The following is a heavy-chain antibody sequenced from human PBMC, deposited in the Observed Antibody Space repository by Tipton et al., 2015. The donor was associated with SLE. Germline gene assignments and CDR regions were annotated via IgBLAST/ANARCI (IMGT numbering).Heavy chain of an antibody. Sequence: TLSLTCTVSGDSISTYYWSWIRQSPGKGLEWIGYIFYSGNTNYNPSLKSRVTMSVDTSKNQFSLKLRSVTAADTAVYYCARGDSSWSTFDYWGQGVLVTVSS. V-gene: IGHV4-59*01. CDR3: ARGDSSWSTFDY. J-gene: IGHJ4*02. D-gene: IGHD6-13*01. CDR2: IFYSGNT. CDR1: GDSISTYY.